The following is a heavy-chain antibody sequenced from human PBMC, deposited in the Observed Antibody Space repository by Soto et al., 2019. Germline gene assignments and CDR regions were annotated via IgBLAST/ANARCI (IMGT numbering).Heavy chain of an antibody. CDR2: ISGSGGST. V-gene: IGHV3-23*01. Sequence: GGSLRLSCAASGFTFSSYAVSWVRQAPGKGLEWVSAISGSGGSTYYADSVKGRFTISRDNSKNTLYLQMNSLRAEDTAVYYCAKDLLVGATGGGSAASFDYWGQGTLVTVSS. J-gene: IGHJ4*02. CDR3: AKDLLVGATGGGSAASFDY. D-gene: IGHD1-26*01. CDR1: GFTFSSYA.